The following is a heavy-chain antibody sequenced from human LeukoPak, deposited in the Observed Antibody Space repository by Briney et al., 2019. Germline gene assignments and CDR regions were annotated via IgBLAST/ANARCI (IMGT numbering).Heavy chain of an antibody. J-gene: IGHJ6*03. Sequence: ASVKVSCKASGYTSTSYGISWVRQAPGQGLEWMGWISAYNGNTNYAQKLQGRVTMTTDTSTSTAYMELRSLRSDDTAVYYCARRIAVAVVTDQYYMDVWGKGTTVTISS. V-gene: IGHV1-18*01. CDR2: ISAYNGNT. CDR1: GYTSTSYG. CDR3: ARRIAVAVVTDQYYMDV. D-gene: IGHD6-19*01.